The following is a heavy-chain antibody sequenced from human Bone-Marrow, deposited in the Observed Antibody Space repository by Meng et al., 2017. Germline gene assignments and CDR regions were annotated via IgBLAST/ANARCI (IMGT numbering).Heavy chain of an antibody. Sequence: GGSLRLSCAASGFTFSSYAMHWVRQAPGKGLEWVAVISYDGSNKYYADSVKGRFTISRDNSKNTLYLQMNSLRAEDTAVYYCARDFDSYGDYVSAPYDAFDIWGQGTMVTVSS. J-gene: IGHJ3*02. CDR2: ISYDGSNK. D-gene: IGHD4-17*01. CDR3: ARDFDSYGDYVSAPYDAFDI. CDR1: GFTFSSYA. V-gene: IGHV3-30*04.